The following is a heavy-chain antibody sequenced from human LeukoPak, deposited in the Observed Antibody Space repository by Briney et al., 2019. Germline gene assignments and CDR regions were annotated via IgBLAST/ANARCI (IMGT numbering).Heavy chain of an antibody. Sequence: GGSLRLSCAASGFTFSTYAMSWVRQAPGKGLEWVSGLSGSGDTMPYADSVRGRFAISRDNAKNSLYLQMNSLRAEDTAVYYCAELGITMIGGVWGKGTTVTISS. CDR3: AELGITMIGGV. CDR1: GFTFSTYA. J-gene: IGHJ6*04. V-gene: IGHV3-23*01. CDR2: LSGSGDTM. D-gene: IGHD3-10*02.